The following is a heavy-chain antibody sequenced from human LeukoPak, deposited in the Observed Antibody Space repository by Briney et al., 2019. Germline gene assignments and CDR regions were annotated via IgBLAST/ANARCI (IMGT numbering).Heavy chain of an antibody. CDR1: GFPFDDYG. Sequence: PGGSLRLSCAASGFPFDDYGMSWVRQAPGKGLEWVSSISSGATTTYYVDSVKGRFTVSRDNAKNSLYLQMNSLRAEDTAVYYCARVGVFSSSWLLYWGQGTLVTVSS. CDR3: ARVGVFSSSWLLY. J-gene: IGHJ4*02. D-gene: IGHD6-13*01. V-gene: IGHV3-48*03. CDR2: ISSGATTT.